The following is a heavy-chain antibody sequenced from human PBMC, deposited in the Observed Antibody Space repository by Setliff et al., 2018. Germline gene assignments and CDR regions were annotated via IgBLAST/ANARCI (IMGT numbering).Heavy chain of an antibody. Sequence: SETLSLTCSVSGGSISSGSYYWGWIRQSPGKGLEWIGSMYYSGSTYYNPSLKGRVTLSVDTTKNQFSLKLTSMTAADMAVYYCRFWSGYYKNDYWGQGTLVTVSS. CDR1: GGSISSGSYY. CDR2: MYYSGST. J-gene: IGHJ4*01. V-gene: IGHV4-39*07. D-gene: IGHD3-3*01. CDR3: RFWSGYYKNDY.